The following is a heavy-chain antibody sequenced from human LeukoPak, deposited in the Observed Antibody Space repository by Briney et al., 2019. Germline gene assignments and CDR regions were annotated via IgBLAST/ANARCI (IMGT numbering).Heavy chain of an antibody. CDR1: GYSISSGFL. Sequence: SETLSLTCSVSGYSISSGFLWGWIRQPPGKGLEWIGSIYHTGSTYYNPSLKSRVTISVDLSKNQFSLKLSSVTAADTAVYYCARSGYPGGNPAAWGQGTLVTVSS. D-gene: IGHD4-23*01. J-gene: IGHJ5*02. CDR3: ARSGYPGGNPAA. CDR2: IYHTGST. V-gene: IGHV4-38-2*01.